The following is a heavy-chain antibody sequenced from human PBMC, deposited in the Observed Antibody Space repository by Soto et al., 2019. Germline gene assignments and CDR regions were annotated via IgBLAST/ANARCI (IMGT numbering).Heavy chain of an antibody. CDR2: IYYSGST. CDR1: HGSISSYY. J-gene: IGHJ3*02. V-gene: IGHV4-59*01. Sequence: SQTLSLTCTVSHGSISSYYWSRILKNPFKSLEWIRYIYYSGSTNYNPSLKSRVTISVDTSKNQFSLKLRSVTAADTAVYYCARGDYDLWSGYKGDAFDIWGQGTMVTVSS. CDR3: ARGDYDLWSGYKGDAFDI. D-gene: IGHD3-3*01.